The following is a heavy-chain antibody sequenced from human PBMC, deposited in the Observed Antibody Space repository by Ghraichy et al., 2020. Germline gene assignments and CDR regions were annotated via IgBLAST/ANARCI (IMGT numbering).Heavy chain of an antibody. CDR3: ARDAYGSGSCFDS. Sequence: GGSLRLSCAASGFTVSNSDMTWVRQAPGKGLEWVSLLSSGRVTYYADSVQGRFTISRDNSKNTLYLQMNSLRAEDTAVYYCARDAYGSGSCFDSWGQGTLVTVSS. CDR1: GFTVSNSD. V-gene: IGHV3-53*01. CDR2: LSSGRVT. D-gene: IGHD3-10*01. J-gene: IGHJ4*02.